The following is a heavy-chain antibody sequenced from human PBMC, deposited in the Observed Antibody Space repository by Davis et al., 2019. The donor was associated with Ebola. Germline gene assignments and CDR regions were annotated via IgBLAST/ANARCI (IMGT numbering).Heavy chain of an antibody. CDR3: ARASEEYSSSWYGYFDY. V-gene: IGHV5-51*01. CDR2: IYPGDSDT. CDR1: GYSFTSYW. J-gene: IGHJ4*02. D-gene: IGHD6-13*01. Sequence: GESLKISCKSSGYSFTSYWIGWVRQMPGKGLEWMGIIYPGDSDTRYSPSFQGQVTISADKSISTAYLQWSSLKASDTAMYYCARASEEYSSSWYGYFDYWGQGTLVTVSS.